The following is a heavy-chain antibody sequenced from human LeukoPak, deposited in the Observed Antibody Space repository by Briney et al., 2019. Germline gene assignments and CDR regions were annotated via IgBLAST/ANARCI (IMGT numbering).Heavy chain of an antibody. V-gene: IGHV3-21*01. CDR2: ISSSSSYI. Sequence: PGGSLRLSCAASGFTFSSYSMNWVRQAPGKGLEWVSSISSSSSYIYYADSVKGRFTISRDNAKNSLYLQMNSLRDEDTAVYYCARSVEGNFDYWGQGTLVTVSS. J-gene: IGHJ4*02. CDR3: ARSVEGNFDY. CDR1: GFTFSSYS.